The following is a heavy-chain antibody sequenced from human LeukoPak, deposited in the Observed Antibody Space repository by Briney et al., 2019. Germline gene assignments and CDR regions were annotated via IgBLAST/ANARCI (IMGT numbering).Heavy chain of an antibody. Sequence: SETLSLTCTVSGGSISSSSYYWGWIRQPPGKGLEWIGSIYYSGSTYYNPSLKSRVTISVDTSKNQFSLKLSSVTAADTAVYYCATTYRGVGAIHLDYWGQGTLVTVSS. V-gene: IGHV4-39*01. CDR2: IYYSGST. CDR1: GGSISSSSYY. CDR3: ATTYRGVGAIHLDY. D-gene: IGHD1-26*01. J-gene: IGHJ4*02.